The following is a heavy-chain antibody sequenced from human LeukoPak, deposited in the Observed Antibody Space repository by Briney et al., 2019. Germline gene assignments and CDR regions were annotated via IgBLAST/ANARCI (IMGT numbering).Heavy chain of an antibody. CDR1: GYTFTSYG. V-gene: IGHV1-18*04. CDR2: ISAYNGNT. CDR3: ARAGLMVRGVTDY. D-gene: IGHD3-10*01. J-gene: IGHJ4*02. Sequence: ASVKVSCKASGYTFTSYGISWVRQAPGRGLEWMGWISAYNGNTNYAQKLQGRVTVTTDTSTSTAYMELRSLRPDDTAVYYCARAGLMVRGVTDYWGQGTLVTVSS.